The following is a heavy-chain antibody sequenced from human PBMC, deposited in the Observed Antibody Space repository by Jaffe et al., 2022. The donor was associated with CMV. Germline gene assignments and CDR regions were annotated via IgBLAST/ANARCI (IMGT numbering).Heavy chain of an antibody. J-gene: IGHJ4*02. D-gene: IGHD2-2*01. CDR2: INHSGST. CDR3: ARVPLHCSSTSCYVDY. Sequence: QVQLQQWGAGLLKPSETLSLTCAVYGGSFSGYYWSWIRQPPGKGLEWIGEINHSGSTNYNPSLKSRVTISVDTSKNQFSLKLSSVTAADTAVYYCARVPLHCSSTSCYVDYWGQGTLVTVSS. CDR1: GGSFSGYY. V-gene: IGHV4-34*01.